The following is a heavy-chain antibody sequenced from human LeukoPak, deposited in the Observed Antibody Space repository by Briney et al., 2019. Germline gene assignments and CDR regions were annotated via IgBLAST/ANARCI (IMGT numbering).Heavy chain of an antibody. CDR3: ARGRYDSSGSYSLFDY. CDR2: ITRSSIYI. CDR1: GFTFSSYE. D-gene: IGHD3-22*01. V-gene: IGHV3-21*01. Sequence: KPGGSLRLSCAASGFTFSSYEMNWVRQAPGKGLEWVSCITRSSIYIYYADSVKGRFTISRDNAKNSLYLQMNSLRAEDTAVYYCARGRYDSSGSYSLFDYWGQGTLVTVSS. J-gene: IGHJ4*02.